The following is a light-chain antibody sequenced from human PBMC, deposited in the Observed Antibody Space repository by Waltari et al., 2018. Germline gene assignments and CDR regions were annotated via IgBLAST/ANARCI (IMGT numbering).Light chain of an antibody. CDR3: SSYAGNNNMI. V-gene: IGLV2-8*01. Sequence: QPALTQPPSASGSPGQSVTTSCSGTSNNVGAYNYVSWYQQHPDKAPKLIIHEVTNRPSGVPDRVSGPKSGYTASLTVSGRQAEDEATYYCSSYAGNNNMIFGGGTKLTVL. CDR1: SNNVGAYNY. CDR2: EVT. J-gene: IGLJ2*01.